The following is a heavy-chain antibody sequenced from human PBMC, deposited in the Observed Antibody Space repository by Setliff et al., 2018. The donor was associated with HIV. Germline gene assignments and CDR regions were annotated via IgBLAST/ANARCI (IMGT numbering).Heavy chain of an antibody. Sequence: SETLSLTCTVSGDSLIGFYWGWIRQPPGEGPEWIGHISSSGSTNYSPSLRSRVTISVDTSKNQFSLKLSSVTAADTAVYYCARGDGTKYYYYYYMDVWGKGTTVTVSS. CDR3: ARGDGTKYYYYYYMDV. J-gene: IGHJ6*03. CDR1: GDSLIGFY. CDR2: ISSSGST. V-gene: IGHV4-59*01. D-gene: IGHD1-7*01.